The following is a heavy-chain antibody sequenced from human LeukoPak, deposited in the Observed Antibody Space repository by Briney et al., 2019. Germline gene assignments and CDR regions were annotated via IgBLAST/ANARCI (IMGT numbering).Heavy chain of an antibody. CDR1: GFTFSSYA. J-gene: IGHJ4*02. CDR2: ISGSGGST. V-gene: IGHV3-23*01. D-gene: IGHD3-10*01. Sequence: GGSRRLSCAASGFTFSSYAMSWVRQAPGKGLEWVSAISGSGGSTYYADSVKGRFTISRDNSKNTLYLQMNSLRAEDTAVYYCAKDQRPSWVGSGSSDWGQGTLVTVSS. CDR3: AKDQRPSWVGSGSSD.